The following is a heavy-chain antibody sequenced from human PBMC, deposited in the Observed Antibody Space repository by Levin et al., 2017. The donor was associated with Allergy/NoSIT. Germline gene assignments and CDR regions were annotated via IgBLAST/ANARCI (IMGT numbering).Heavy chain of an antibody. Sequence: GGSLRLSCAASGFTFNNYWMHWVRQAPGKGLVWVSRISSDGSSTSYADSVKGRFTISRDNAKNTLYLQMNSLRAEDTAVYYCAKGGSKAIDYWGQGTLITVSS. CDR3: AKGGSKAIDY. CDR2: ISSDGSST. V-gene: IGHV3-74*01. D-gene: IGHD3-16*01. CDR1: GFTFNNYW. J-gene: IGHJ4*02.